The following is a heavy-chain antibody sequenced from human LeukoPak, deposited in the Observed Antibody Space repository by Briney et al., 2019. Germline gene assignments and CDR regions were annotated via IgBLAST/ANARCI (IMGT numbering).Heavy chain of an antibody. J-gene: IGHJ4*02. Sequence: SGTLSLTCTVSGGSISSSSYYWGWIRQPPGKGLEWIGSIYYSGSTYYNPSLKSRVTISVDTSKNQFSLKLSSVTAADTAVYYCASQRITDFGVVIPRGFDSWGQGTLVPVSS. V-gene: IGHV4-39*07. CDR2: IYYSGST. D-gene: IGHD3-3*01. CDR1: GGSISSSSYY. CDR3: ASQRITDFGVVIPRGFDS.